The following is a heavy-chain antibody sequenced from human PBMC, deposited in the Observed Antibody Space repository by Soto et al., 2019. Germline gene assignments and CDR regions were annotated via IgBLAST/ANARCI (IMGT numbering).Heavy chain of an antibody. Sequence: QVQLVQSGAEVKKPGASVKVSCKASGYTFTSYYMHWVRQAPGQGLEWMGIINPSGGSTSYAQKFQGRVTMTRDTSTSTVYMELSSLRSEDTAVYYCARVGPTVTTYRGFYYWGQGTLVTVSS. CDR1: GYTFTSYY. D-gene: IGHD4-4*01. CDR3: ARVGPTVTTYRGFYY. J-gene: IGHJ4*02. V-gene: IGHV1-46*01. CDR2: INPSGGST.